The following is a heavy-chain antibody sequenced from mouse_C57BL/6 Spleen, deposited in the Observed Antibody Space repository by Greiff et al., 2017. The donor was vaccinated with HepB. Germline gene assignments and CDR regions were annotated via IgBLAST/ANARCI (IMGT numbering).Heavy chain of an antibody. D-gene: IGHD3-3*01. J-gene: IGHJ4*01. CDR3: LGQGTFYAMDY. CDR1: GFSFNTYA. Sequence: EAGGGLVQPNGSLKLSCAVFGFSFNTYAMIWVRQAPGKGLEWVARIRSKSNNYTTYYVDSVKDRFTITRDDSESILYLQMNNLKTEDTAMYYCLGQGTFYAMDYWGQGTSVTVSS. CDR2: IRSKSNNYTT. V-gene: IGHV10-1*01.